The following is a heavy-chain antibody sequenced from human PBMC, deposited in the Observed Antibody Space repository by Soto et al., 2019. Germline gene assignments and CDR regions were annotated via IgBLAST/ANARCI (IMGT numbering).Heavy chain of an antibody. CDR3: ARGLYYYDSSGYSPDY. CDR1: GFSIRTGYY. Sequence: SETLSLTCAVSGFSIRTGYYWGFIRQPPGKGLEWIATIYHSGTTYSNPSLESRVTISVDTSKNQFSLKLSSVAAADTAVYYCARGLYYYDSSGYSPDYWGLGTLVTVSS. CDR2: IYHSGTT. V-gene: IGHV4-38-2*01. D-gene: IGHD3-22*01. J-gene: IGHJ4*02.